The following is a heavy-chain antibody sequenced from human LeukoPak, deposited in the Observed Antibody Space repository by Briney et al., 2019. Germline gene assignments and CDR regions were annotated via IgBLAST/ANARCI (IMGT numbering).Heavy chain of an antibody. CDR3: ATKMD. V-gene: IGHV3-53*01. J-gene: IGHJ4*02. CDR2: IYTGGST. D-gene: IGHD5-24*01. Sequence: GGSLRLSCAASGFXFSSYSMNWVRQAPGKGLEWVSVIYTGGSTYYADSVKGRFTISRDNSKNTLYLQMNSLRAEDTAVYYCATKMDWGQGTLVTVSS. CDR1: GFXFSSYS.